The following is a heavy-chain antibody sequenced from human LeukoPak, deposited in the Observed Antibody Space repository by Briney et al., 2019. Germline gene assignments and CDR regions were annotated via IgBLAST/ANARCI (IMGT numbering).Heavy chain of an antibody. CDR3: AKMEDRLTLTRGVIIGGD. CDR2: IWYDGSNE. CDR1: GFTFTNHG. V-gene: IGHV3-30*02. Sequence: PGGSLRLSCAASGFTFTNHGFHWVRQAPGKGLEWVAAIWYDGSNEYYADSVKGRFTISRDNSKNTLDLQMNSLRAEDTAVYYCAKMEDRLTLTRGVIIGGDWGRGTLVTVSS. J-gene: IGHJ4*02. D-gene: IGHD3-10*01.